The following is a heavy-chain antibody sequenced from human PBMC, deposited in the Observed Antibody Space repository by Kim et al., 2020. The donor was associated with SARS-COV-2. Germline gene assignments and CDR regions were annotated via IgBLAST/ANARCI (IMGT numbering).Heavy chain of an antibody. D-gene: IGHD2-2*01. J-gene: IGHJ4*01. CDR1: GFTFSSYS. V-gene: IGHV3-21*01. CDR3: ARSAVEYWSGTNCPYY. CDR2: ISSSGTYI. Sequence: GGSLRLSCAASGFTFSSYSMNWVRQAPGKGLEWVSSISSSGTYIYYADSMKGRFTISRDNAKNSLYLQMNSLRAEDTAVYYCARSAVEYWSGTNCPYY.